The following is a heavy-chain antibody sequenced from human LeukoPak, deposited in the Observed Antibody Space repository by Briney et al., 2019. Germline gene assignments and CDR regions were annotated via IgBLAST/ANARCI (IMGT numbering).Heavy chain of an antibody. J-gene: IGHJ3*02. V-gene: IGHV1-69*02. D-gene: IGHD3-3*01. Sequence: SVKVSCKASGGTFSSYTISWVRQSPGLGLEWMGRIIPILGIANYAQKFQGRVTITADKSTSTAYMELSSLRSEDTAVYYCARKVLGEWLLGEAFDIWGQGTMVTVSS. CDR3: ARKVLGEWLLGEAFDI. CDR2: IIPILGIA. CDR1: GGTFSSYT.